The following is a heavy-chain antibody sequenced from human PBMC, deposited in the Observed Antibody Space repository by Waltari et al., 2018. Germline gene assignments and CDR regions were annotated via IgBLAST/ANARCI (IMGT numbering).Heavy chain of an antibody. Sequence: QVQLQESGPGLVKPSETLSLTCAVSGGSISSNYWSWIRQSPGKGLEWIGYIYGGIGSTSYNPSLKSRVTISTDTSKNQFSLKLSSVTAADTAVYYCARQNTVLVVVAIDWYFDIWGPGTPITISS. D-gene: IGHD2-8*02. J-gene: IGHJ2*01. CDR1: GGSISSNY. CDR2: IYGGIGST. V-gene: IGHV4-59*08. CDR3: ARQNTVLVVVAIDWYFDI.